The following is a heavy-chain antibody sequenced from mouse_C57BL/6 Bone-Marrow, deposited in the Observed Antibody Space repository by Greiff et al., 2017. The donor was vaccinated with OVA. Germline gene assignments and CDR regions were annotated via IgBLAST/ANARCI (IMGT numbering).Heavy chain of an antibody. V-gene: IGHV1-63*01. CDR1: GYTFTNYW. J-gene: IGHJ1*03. D-gene: IGHD2-3*01. CDR3: ARYYDGYYGYFDV. Sequence: VQLQQSGAELVRPGTSVKMSCKASGYTFTNYWIGWAKQRPGHGLEWIGDIYPGGGYTNYNEKFKGKATLTADKSSSTAYMQFSSLTSEDSAIYYCARYYDGYYGYFDVWGTGTTVTVSS. CDR2: IYPGGGYT.